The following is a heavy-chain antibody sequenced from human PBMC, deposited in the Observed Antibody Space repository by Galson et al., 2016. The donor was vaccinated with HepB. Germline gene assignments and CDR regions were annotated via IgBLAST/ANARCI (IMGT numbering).Heavy chain of an antibody. V-gene: IGHV3-30*18. CDR2: TTSDGSNE. D-gene: IGHD1-1*01. CDR3: GKAGTGIAVPVDL. J-gene: IGHJ5*02. Sequence: SLRLSCAISGVIFSALAVHWVRQAPGRGLEWVAVTTSDGSNEYYVHSVKGRFAITRDKSKNTLYLQMNSLRGEDTAVSYCGKAGTGIAVPVDLWGEGTLVTVSS. CDR1: GVIFSALA.